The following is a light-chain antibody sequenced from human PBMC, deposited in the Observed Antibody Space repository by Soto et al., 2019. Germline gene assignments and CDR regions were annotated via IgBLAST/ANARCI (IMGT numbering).Light chain of an antibody. J-gene: IGKJ5*01. CDR3: QQHNSYPST. CDR2: NAS. Sequence: ITMTQSPATLSASVGARVTITWLASQSISSYLAWYQQKPGKAPKLLIYNASTLTSGVPSRFSGSGSGTDFTLTISSLQPDDFATYYCQQHNSYPSTFGQGTRLDIK. V-gene: IGKV1-5*03. CDR1: QSISSY.